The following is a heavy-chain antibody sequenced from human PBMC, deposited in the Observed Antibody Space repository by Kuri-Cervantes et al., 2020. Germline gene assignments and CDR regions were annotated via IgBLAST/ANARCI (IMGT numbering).Heavy chain of an antibody. D-gene: IGHD7-27*01. CDR2: INHSGST. J-gene: IGHJ6*03. V-gene: IGHV4-39*07. CDR3: ARGTIVPGDWNYYYYYYMDV. CDR1: GGSISSGDYY. Sequence: ESLKISCTVSGGSISSGDYYWSWIRQPPGKGLEWIGEINHSGSTNYNPSLKSQVTISVDTSKNQFSLKLSSVTAADTAVYYCARGTIVPGDWNYYYYYYMDVWGKGTTVTVSS.